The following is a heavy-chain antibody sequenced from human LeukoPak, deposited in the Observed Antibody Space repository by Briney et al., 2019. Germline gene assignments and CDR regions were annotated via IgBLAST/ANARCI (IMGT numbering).Heavy chain of an antibody. CDR1: GFTFSSYG. V-gene: IGHV3-30*03. Sequence: GGSLRLSCAASGFTFSSYGMHWVRQAPGKGLEWVALISYDGSNKYYADSVRGRFTISRDNFKNTLYLQMNSLRAEDTAVYYCARDLEIGSSSYYFDYWGQGTLVTVSS. CDR2: ISYDGSNK. D-gene: IGHD3-3*01. CDR3: ARDLEIGSSSYYFDY. J-gene: IGHJ4*02.